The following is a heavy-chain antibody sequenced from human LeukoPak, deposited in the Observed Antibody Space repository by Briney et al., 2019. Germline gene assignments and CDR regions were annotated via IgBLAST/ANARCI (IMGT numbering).Heavy chain of an antibody. V-gene: IGHV3-21*01. J-gene: IGHJ4*02. CDR3: ARSMVRGVIITRGSGLDY. CDR2: ISSSSSYI. D-gene: IGHD3-10*01. Sequence: GGSLRLSCAASGFTFDDYSMNWVRQAPGKGLEWVSSISSSSSYIYYADSVKGRFTISRDNAKNSLYLQMNSLRAEDTAVYYCARSMVRGVIITRGSGLDYWGQGTLVTVSS. CDR1: GFTFDDYS.